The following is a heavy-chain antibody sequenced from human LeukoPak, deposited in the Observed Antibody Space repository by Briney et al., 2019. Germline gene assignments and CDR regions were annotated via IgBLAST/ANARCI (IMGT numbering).Heavy chain of an antibody. D-gene: IGHD6-19*01. CDR2: ISAYNGNT. V-gene: IGHV1-18*01. CDR3: ARAIPHIAVAGTVDY. CDR1: GYTFTSYG. J-gene: IGHJ4*02. Sequence: ASVKVSCKASGYTFTSYGTSWVRQAPGQGLEWMGWISAYNGNTNYAQKLQGRVTMTTDTSTSTAYMELRSLRSDDTAVYYCARAIPHIAVAGTVDYWGQGTLVTVSS.